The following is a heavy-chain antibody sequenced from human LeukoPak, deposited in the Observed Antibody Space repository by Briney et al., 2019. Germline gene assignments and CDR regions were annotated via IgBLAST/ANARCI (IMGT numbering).Heavy chain of an antibody. CDR2: IYYSGST. V-gene: IGHV4-39*01. CDR3: ARHLGAGSGYYYRPFDY. D-gene: IGHD3-22*01. Sequence: SETLSLTCTVSGGSISSSSYYWGWIRQPPGKGLEWIGSIYYSGSTYYNPSLKSRVTISVDTSKNQFSLKLSSVTAADTAVYYCARHLGAGSGYYYRPFDYWGQGTLVTVSS. J-gene: IGHJ4*02. CDR1: GGSISSSSYY.